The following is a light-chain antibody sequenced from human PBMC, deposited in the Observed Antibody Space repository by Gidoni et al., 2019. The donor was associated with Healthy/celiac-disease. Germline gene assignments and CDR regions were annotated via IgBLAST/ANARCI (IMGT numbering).Light chain of an antibody. V-gene: IGKV1-13*02. J-gene: IGKJ4*01. CDR2: DAS. CDR3: QQFNSYPLT. CDR1: QGISSA. Sequence: AIQLTQSPSSLSTSVGDRVTITYRARQGISSALAWYQQKPGKAPKLLSYDASSLESGVPSRFSGRGSGTDFTLTISSLQPEDFATYYCQQFNSYPLTFGGGTKVEIK.